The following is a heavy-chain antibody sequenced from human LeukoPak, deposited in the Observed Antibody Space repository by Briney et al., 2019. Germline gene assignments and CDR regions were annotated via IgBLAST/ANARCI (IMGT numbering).Heavy chain of an antibody. CDR3: VRGERGYRYGFEYFQK. CDR1: GYTFTSYG. J-gene: IGHJ1*01. V-gene: IGHV1-8*03. Sequence: GASVKVSCKASGYTFTSYGISWVRQATGQGLEWMGWMNSNSGNTGYAQKFQARVTFTRITSISTAYMELRSLRSEDTAVYYCVRGERGYRYGFEYFQKWGQGTLVTVSS. CDR2: MNSNSGNT. D-gene: IGHD5-18*01.